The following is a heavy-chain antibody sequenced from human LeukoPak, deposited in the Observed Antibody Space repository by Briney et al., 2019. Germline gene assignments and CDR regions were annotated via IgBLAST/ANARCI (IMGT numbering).Heavy chain of an antibody. V-gene: IGHV3-23*01. Sequence: GGSLRLSCAASGFTFSSYAMSWVRQAPGKGLEWVSAISGSGGSTYHADSVKGRFTISRDNSKNTLYLQMNSLRAEDTAVYYCAKDQEYSSGWYTFDYWGQGTLVTVSS. CDR3: AKDQEYSSGWYTFDY. CDR2: ISGSGGST. D-gene: IGHD6-19*01. J-gene: IGHJ4*02. CDR1: GFTFSSYA.